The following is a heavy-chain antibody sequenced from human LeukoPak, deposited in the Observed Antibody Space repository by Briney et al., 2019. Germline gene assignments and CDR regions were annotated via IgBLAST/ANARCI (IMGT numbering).Heavy chain of an antibody. J-gene: IGHJ4*02. Sequence: PGGSLRLSCAASGFTFSDYYMSWIRQAPGKGLEWVSYISSSGGTIYYADSVKGRFTISRDNAKNSLYLQMNSLRAEDTAVYYCARDALYDYVWGSYRRHPDYFDYWGQGTLVTVSS. CDR1: GFTFSDYY. D-gene: IGHD3-16*02. V-gene: IGHV3-11*01. CDR3: ARDALYDYVWGSYRRHPDYFDY. CDR2: ISSSGGTI.